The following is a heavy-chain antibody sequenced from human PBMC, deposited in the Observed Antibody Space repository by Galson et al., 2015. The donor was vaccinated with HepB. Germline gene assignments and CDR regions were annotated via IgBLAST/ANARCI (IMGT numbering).Heavy chain of an antibody. V-gene: IGHV3-64D*06. D-gene: IGHD5-18*01. CDR3: VKQVDTAVLDY. CDR2: ISSNGGST. CDR1: GSTFSSYA. J-gene: IGHJ4*02. Sequence: SLRLSCAASGSTFSSYAMHWVRQAPGKGLEYVSAISSNGGSTYYADSVKGRFTISRDNSKNTLYLQMSSLRAEDTAVFYCVKQVDTAVLDYWGQGTLVTVSS.